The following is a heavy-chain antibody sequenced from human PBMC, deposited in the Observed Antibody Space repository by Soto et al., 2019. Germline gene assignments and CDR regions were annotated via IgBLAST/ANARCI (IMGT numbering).Heavy chain of an antibody. V-gene: IGHV4-4*02. CDR3: ARARATIAAAAIFDC. D-gene: IGHD6-13*01. J-gene: IGHJ4*02. Sequence: ETLXLTWAVSGGSISTSNWWSWVRQPPGKGLEWIGEVYRTGSTNYNPSLESRLTISVDKSKNQFSLKLTSVTAADTAVYYCARARATIAAAAIFDCWGQGTLVTVSS. CDR2: VYRTGST. CDR1: GGSISTSNW.